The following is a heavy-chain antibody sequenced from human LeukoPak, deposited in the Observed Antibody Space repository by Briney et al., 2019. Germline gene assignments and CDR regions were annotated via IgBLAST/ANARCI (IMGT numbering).Heavy chain of an antibody. V-gene: IGHV3-23*01. CDR3: ARAGSIRFDY. CDR1: GFTFSSYA. D-gene: IGHD1-26*01. J-gene: IGHJ4*02. Sequence: GGSLRLSCAASGFTFSSYAMSWVCQAPGKGLEWLSGFSGSGGGTYYADSVKGRFTISRDNSKNTLYLQMNRLRAEDTAVYYCARAGSIRFDYWGQGTLVTVSS. CDR2: FSGSGGGT.